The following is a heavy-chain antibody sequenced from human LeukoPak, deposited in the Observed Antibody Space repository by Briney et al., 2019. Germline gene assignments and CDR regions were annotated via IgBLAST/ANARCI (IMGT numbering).Heavy chain of an antibody. CDR1: GYTFTSCY. J-gene: IGHJ4*02. V-gene: IGHV1-46*01. Sequence: ASVKVSCKASGYTFTSCYIHWVRQAPGQGLVWMGIINPSGGSTSCAQKFQGRVTMTRDTSTSTVYMELSSLGSEDTAVYYCARGCSSGWGLFDYWGQGTLATVSS. D-gene: IGHD6-25*01. CDR3: ARGCSSGWGLFDY. CDR2: INPSGGST.